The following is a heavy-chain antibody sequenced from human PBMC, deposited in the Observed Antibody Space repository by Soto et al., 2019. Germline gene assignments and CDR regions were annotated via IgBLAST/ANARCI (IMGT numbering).Heavy chain of an antibody. D-gene: IGHD5-12*01. V-gene: IGHV4-4*02. CDR3: ARSLRSSNYYGMDV. J-gene: IGHJ6*02. CDR1: GGSISSSNW. CDR2: IYHSGST. Sequence: PSETLSLTCAVSGGSISSSNWWSWVRQPPGKGLEWIGEIYHSGSTNYNPSLKSRVTISVDKSKNQFSLKLSSVTAADTAVYYCARSLRSSNYYGMDVWGQGTTVTVSS.